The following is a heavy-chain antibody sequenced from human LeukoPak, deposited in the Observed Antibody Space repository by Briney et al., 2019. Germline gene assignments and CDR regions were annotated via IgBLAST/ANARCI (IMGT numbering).Heavy chain of an antibody. D-gene: IGHD6-19*01. CDR2: FDPEDGET. V-gene: IGHV1-24*01. CDR1: GYTLTELS. CDR3: ATSNKWLVKKYFDY. J-gene: IGHJ4*02. Sequence: ASVKVSCKVSGYTLTELSMHWVRQAPGKGGEWMGGFDPEDGETIYAQKFQGRVTMTEDTSTDTAYMELSSLRSEDTAVYYCATSNKWLVKKYFDYWGQGTLVTVSS.